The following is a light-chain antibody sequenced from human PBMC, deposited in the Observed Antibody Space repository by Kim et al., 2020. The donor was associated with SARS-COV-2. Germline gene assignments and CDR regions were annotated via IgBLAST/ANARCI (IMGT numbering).Light chain of an antibody. CDR3: CSYTTSSTYV. Sequence: GQSITFSCTGTDSDVGAYKSVSWYQQHPGKAPKVMISDVTKRPSGVSTRFSGSKSGNTASLTISGLQAEDEADYYCCSYTTSSTYVFGTGTKVTVL. V-gene: IGLV2-14*03. CDR2: DVT. CDR1: DSDVGAYKS. J-gene: IGLJ1*01.